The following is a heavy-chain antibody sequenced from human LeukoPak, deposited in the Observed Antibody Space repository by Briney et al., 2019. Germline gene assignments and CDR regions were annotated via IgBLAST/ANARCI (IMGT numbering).Heavy chain of an antibody. CDR2: ILYDGSEQ. V-gene: IGHV3-30*04. CDR3: ARDLVVASASYRSYGMDV. D-gene: IGHD3-10*01. J-gene: IGHJ6*02. CDR1: GFTFSTYD. Sequence: PGGSLRLSCAASGFTFSTYDVHWVRQAPGKGLEWVADILYDGSEQYYADSVQGRFTISRDNSRNTLYLQMHGLTAEDTAVYYCARDLVVASASYRSYGMDVWGQGTTVDVSS.